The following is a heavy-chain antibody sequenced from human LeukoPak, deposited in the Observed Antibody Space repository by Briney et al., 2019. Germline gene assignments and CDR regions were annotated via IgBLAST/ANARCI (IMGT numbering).Heavy chain of an antibody. V-gene: IGHV3-66*01. J-gene: IGHJ4*02. CDR2: IYSGGST. CDR3: ARGDSSGLFDY. Sequence: GSLHLSCAASGFTFSSNYMSWVRQAPGKGLEWVSVIYSGGSTYYADSVKGRFTISRDNSKNTLYLQMNSLRAEDTAVYYCARGDSSGLFDYWGQGTLVTVSS. CDR1: GFTFSSNY. D-gene: IGHD3-22*01.